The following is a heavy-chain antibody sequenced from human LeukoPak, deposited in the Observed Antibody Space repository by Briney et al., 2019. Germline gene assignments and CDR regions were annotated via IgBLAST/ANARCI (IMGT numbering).Heavy chain of an antibody. Sequence: PGGSLRLSCAVSGITFSTIGVSWVRLAPGKGLEWVSIISKSGGSTFYADPVRGRFTISRDNSKDMLYLQMNGLTAEDTAVYYCANVVGGYWGQGTLVTVSS. CDR3: ANVVGGY. CDR2: ISKSGGST. J-gene: IGHJ4*02. D-gene: IGHD3-10*01. V-gene: IGHV3-23*01. CDR1: GITFSTIG.